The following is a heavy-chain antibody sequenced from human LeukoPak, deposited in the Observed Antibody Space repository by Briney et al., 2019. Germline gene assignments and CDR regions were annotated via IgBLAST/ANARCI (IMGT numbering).Heavy chain of an antibody. CDR2: ISGSGGST. CDR1: GFTFSSYA. Sequence: GGSLRLSCAASGFTFSSYAMTWVRQAPGKGLEWVSGISGSGGSTYYADSVKGRSTLSRDNSKNTVSLQMNSLGTEDTAVYYCARGRDSGSFIIDYWGQGTLVTVSS. D-gene: IGHD3-10*01. V-gene: IGHV3-23*01. J-gene: IGHJ4*02. CDR3: ARGRDSGSFIIDY.